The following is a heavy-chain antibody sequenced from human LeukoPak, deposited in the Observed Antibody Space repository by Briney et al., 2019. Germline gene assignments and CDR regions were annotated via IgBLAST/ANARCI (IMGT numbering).Heavy chain of an antibody. J-gene: IGHJ4*02. CDR3: ARGYYDSSGYSNPFEY. Sequence: SETLSLTCTVSGGSISSYYGSWIRHSPGRGLEWIGYIYYTGSTNYSPSLRSRVTISVDTSKNQFSLRLSSVTAADTAVYYCARGYYDSSGYSNPFEYWGQGALVTVSS. D-gene: IGHD3-22*01. CDR2: IYYTGST. CDR1: GGSISSYY. V-gene: IGHV4-59*13.